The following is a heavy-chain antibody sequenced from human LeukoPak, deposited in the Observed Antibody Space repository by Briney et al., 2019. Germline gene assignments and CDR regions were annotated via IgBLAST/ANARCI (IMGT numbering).Heavy chain of an antibody. Sequence: ASVKVSCKASGYTFTAQYMHWVRQAPGQGLEWMGRINPSSGGTNYVQKFQGRVTTARDTSITTAYMELTSLRSDDTAVYYCASGTTERIDYWGQGTLVTVSS. J-gene: IGHJ4*02. CDR3: ASGTTERIDY. D-gene: IGHD1-1*01. V-gene: IGHV1-2*06. CDR1: GYTFTAQY. CDR2: INPSSGGT.